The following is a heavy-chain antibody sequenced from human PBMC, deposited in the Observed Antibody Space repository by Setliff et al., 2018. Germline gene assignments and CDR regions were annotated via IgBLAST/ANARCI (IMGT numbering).Heavy chain of an antibody. CDR3: TTWPENGGYYYYYYMDV. CDR2: IWFDGSNK. CDR1: GFTFRDYG. V-gene: IGHV3-33*01. D-gene: IGHD3-16*01. Sequence: GGSLRLSCAASGFTFRDYGMHWVRQAPGKGLEWVAVIWFDGSNKYYADSVKGRFTISRDNSKNTLYLQMNSLRVEDTAVYYCTTWPENGGYYYYYYMDVWGKGTTVTVSS. J-gene: IGHJ6*03.